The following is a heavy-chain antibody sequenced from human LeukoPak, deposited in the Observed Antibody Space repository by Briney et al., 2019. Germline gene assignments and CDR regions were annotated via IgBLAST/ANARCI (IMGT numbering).Heavy chain of an antibody. V-gene: IGHV3-21*01. CDR2: ISSSGGYI. CDR1: GFTFRDYG. CDR3: ARGTAAGHDY. Sequence: GGSLRLSCAASGFTFRDYGMNWVRQAPGKGLEWVSSISSSGGYIYYADSVKGRFTISRDNAKDSLSLQMHSLRPNDTAVYYCARGTAAGHDYRGQGTLVTVSS. D-gene: IGHD6-13*01. J-gene: IGHJ4*02.